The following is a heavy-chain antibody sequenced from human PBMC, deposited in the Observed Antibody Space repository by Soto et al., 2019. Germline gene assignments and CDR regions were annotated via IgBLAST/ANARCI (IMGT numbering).Heavy chain of an antibody. J-gene: IGHJ4*02. Sequence: SGGSLRLSCAASGFTFSSYSMNWVRQAPGKGLEWVSSISSSSSYIYYADSVKGRFTISRDNAKNSLYLQMNSLRAEDTAVYYCARGIVGASLAHFDYWGQGTLVTVSS. CDR2: ISSSSSYI. D-gene: IGHD1-26*01. CDR3: ARGIVGASLAHFDY. CDR1: GFTFSSYS. V-gene: IGHV3-21*01.